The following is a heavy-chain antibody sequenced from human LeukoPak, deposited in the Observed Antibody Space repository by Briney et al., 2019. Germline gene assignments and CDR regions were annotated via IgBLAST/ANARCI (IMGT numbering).Heavy chain of an antibody. CDR3: AKGDLYSSTYEYFQH. D-gene: IGHD6-13*01. J-gene: IGHJ1*01. Sequence: ASVKVSCKASGYTFTSYDINWVRQATGQGLEWMGWMNPNSGNTGYAQKFQGRVTMTRNTSISTAYMELSSLRSEDTAVYYCAKGDLYSSTYEYFQHWGQGTLVTVSS. CDR2: MNPNSGNT. V-gene: IGHV1-8*01. CDR1: GYTFTSYD.